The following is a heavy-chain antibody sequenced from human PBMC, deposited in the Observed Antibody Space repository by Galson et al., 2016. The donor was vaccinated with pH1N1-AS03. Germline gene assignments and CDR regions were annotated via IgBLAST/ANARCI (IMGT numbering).Heavy chain of an antibody. J-gene: IGHJ4*02. Sequence: LRLSCAASGFTINNNYMSWVRQAPGKGLEWVSVIYGGGDTFYADSVKGRFTIPRDNSKNTVYLQMNSLRVEDTAVYYCAREPWGSTEGEYWGQGTLVTVSS. V-gene: IGHV3-53*01. D-gene: IGHD3-16*01. CDR2: IYGGGDT. CDR3: AREPWGSTEGEY. CDR1: GFTINNNY.